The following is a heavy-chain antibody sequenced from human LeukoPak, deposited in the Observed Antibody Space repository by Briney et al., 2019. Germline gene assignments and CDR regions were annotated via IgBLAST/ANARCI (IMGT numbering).Heavy chain of an antibody. Sequence: GGTLRLSCAPSGFTFNTYGMSWVRQAPGNGLEWVSGISGSGGATYYADSVKGRFTISRDDPHNTLYLQMNSLRAEDTAVYFCARGGVDYYGSGTYYLMYYFDYWGQGALVTVSS. V-gene: IGHV3-23*01. CDR2: ISGSGGAT. D-gene: IGHD3-10*01. CDR1: GFTFNTYG. CDR3: ARGGVDYYGSGTYYLMYYFDY. J-gene: IGHJ4*02.